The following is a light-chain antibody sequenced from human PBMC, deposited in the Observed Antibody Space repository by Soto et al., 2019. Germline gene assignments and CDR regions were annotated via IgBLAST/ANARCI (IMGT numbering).Light chain of an antibody. J-gene: IGKJ4*01. CDR1: QAISHY. CDR2: GAS. Sequence: DIQMTQSPSAMSASVGDRVTITCRASQAISHYLAWFHQRPGKVPKXLIYGASTLQSGVPSRFSGSGSGTEFTLTISSLQPEDFGTYYCLQHNTYPLSFGGGTKVDIK. V-gene: IGKV1-17*03. CDR3: LQHNTYPLS.